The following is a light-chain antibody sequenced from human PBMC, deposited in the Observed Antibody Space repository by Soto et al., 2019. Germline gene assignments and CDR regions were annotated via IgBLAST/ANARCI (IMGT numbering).Light chain of an antibody. CDR3: CSYAGSGTFPYV. CDR2: DVS. CDR1: SSDVGGYNY. Sequence: QSVLTQPASVSGSPGQSITISCTGASSDVGGYNYVSWYQQHPGKAPKFMIYDVSKRPSGVSTRFSGSKSANTASLTISGLQAEDEADYYCCSYAGSGTFPYVFGTGTKVTVL. J-gene: IGLJ1*01. V-gene: IGLV2-23*02.